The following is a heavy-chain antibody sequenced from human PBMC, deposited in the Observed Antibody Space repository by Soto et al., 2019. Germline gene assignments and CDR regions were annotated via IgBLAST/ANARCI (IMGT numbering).Heavy chain of an antibody. CDR1: GFTFSSYA. Sequence: LSLSCAASGFTFSSYAMHWVRQAPGKGLEWVAVISYDGSNKYYADSVKGRFTISRDNSKNTLYLQMNSLRAEDTAVYYCARDGVPATTIPRAFDYWGQGTLVTVSS. D-gene: IGHD1-26*01. CDR2: ISYDGSNK. J-gene: IGHJ4*02. CDR3: ARDGVPATTIPRAFDY. V-gene: IGHV3-30-3*01.